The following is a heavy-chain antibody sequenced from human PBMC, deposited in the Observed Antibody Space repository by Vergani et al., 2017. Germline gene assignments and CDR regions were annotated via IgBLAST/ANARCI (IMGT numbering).Heavy chain of an antibody. CDR2: ISAYNGNT. CDR3: AREEGAQLVPRGMGEFDY. Sequence: QVQLVQSGAEVKKPGASVKVSCKASGYNFTSYGISWVRQAPGQGLEWMGWISAYNGNTNYAQKLQGRVTMTTDTSTSTAYMKLRSLRSDDTAVYYCAREEGAQLVPRGMGEFDYWGQGTLVTVSS. V-gene: IGHV1-18*01. CDR1: GYNFTSYG. J-gene: IGHJ4*02. D-gene: IGHD6-13*01.